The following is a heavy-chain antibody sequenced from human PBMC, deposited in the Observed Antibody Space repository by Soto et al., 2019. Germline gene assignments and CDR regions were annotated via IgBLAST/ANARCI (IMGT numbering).Heavy chain of an antibody. CDR1: GGSISSYY. CDR3: ASTAHSSGWSSGGFDY. D-gene: IGHD6-19*01. CDR2: IYYSGST. Sequence: SETLSLTCTVSGGSISSYYWSWIRQPPGKGLEWIGYIYYSGSTNYNPSLKSRVTVSVDTSKNQFSLKLSSVTAADTAVYYCASTAHSSGWSSGGFDYWGQGTLVTVSS. V-gene: IGHV4-59*01. J-gene: IGHJ4*02.